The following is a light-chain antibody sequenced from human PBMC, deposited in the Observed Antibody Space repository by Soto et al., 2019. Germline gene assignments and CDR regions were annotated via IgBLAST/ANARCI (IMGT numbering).Light chain of an antibody. Sequence: QSVLTQPASVSGSPGQSITISCTGTSSDVGSYNYVSWYQQHPGKAPKLMIYEVRNRPSGVSDRFSGSKSGKTASLTIFGLQAEDEADYYCSSYTTSTTQVFGGATKLTVL. CDR3: SSYTTSTTQV. CDR2: EVR. CDR1: SSDVGSYNY. J-gene: IGLJ2*01. V-gene: IGLV2-14*01.